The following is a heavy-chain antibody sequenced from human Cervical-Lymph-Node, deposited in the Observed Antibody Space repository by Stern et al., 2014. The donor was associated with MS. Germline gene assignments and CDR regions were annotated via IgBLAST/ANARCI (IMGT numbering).Heavy chain of an antibody. CDR3: ARQGCGSTSCHSIDY. CDR1: GYTFTNNW. Sequence: MQLVESGAEVKKPGESLKISCKGSGYTFTNNWIAWVRQMPGKGLECMGIIYPPDSNTRYSPSFQGQVPISVDKYSNTAYLQWSSLTASDSAMYYCARQGCGSTSCHSIDYWGQGTLITVSS. D-gene: IGHD2-2*02. V-gene: IGHV5-51*01. J-gene: IGHJ4*02. CDR2: IYPPDSNT.